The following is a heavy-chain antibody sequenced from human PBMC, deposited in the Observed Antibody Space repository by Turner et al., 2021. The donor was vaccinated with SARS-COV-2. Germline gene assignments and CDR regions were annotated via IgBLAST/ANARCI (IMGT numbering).Heavy chain of an antibody. Sequence: EVQLVESGGCLFQPGGSLRLSCAASGFTFSDHYLDWVRQAPGKGLEWVGRSRNKAKSFTTDYAASVKGRFTISRDDAKSSLYLQMNSLKIEDTAVYYCTRDAARGYWGQGTLVSVSS. CDR1: GFTFSDHY. CDR3: TRDAARGY. CDR2: SRNKAKSFTT. J-gene: IGHJ4*02. D-gene: IGHD6-6*01. V-gene: IGHV3-72*01.